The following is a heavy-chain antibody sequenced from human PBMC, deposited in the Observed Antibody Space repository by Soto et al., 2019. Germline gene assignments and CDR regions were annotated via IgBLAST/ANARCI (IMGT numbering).Heavy chain of an antibody. CDR3: AVLHYYGSGSYYNDYYYGMDV. CDR2: IYHSGST. D-gene: IGHD3-10*01. CDR1: GGSISSSNW. J-gene: IGHJ6*02. V-gene: IGHV4-4*02. Sequence: SETLSLTCAVSGGSISSSNWWSWVRQPPGKGLEWIGEIYHSGSTNYNPSLKSPVTISVDKSKNQFSLKLSSVTAADTAVYYCAVLHYYGSGSYYNDYYYGMDVWGQGTTVT.